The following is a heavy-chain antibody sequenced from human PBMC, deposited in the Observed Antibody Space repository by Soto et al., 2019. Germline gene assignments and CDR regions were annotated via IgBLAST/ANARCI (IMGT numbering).Heavy chain of an antibody. D-gene: IGHD3-10*01. J-gene: IGHJ4*02. CDR1: VFTFIVYY. Sequence: GWSLRLSCASSVFTFIVYYMTWVRQAPGKGLEWVASIKNDGSEQYYVDSVKGRFTISRDNAKNSLYLQMNSLRAGDTALYYCSRENWFQDYWGQGTLVTV. CDR3: SRENWFQDY. V-gene: IGHV3-7*03. CDR2: IKNDGSEQ.